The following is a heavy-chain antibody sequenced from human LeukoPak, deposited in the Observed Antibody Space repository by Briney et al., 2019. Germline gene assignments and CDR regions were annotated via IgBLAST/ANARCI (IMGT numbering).Heavy chain of an antibody. Sequence: PGESLKISCKGSGYSFPNYWIGWVRQMPGKGLEWMGIIYPDDSDTRYSPSFQGQVTISADKSISTAYLQWSSLKASDTAMYYCARPPVPGADDAFDIRGQGTMVTVSS. CDR2: IYPDDSDT. V-gene: IGHV5-51*01. CDR1: GYSFPNYW. J-gene: IGHJ3*02. CDR3: ARPPVPGADDAFDI. D-gene: IGHD2-2*01.